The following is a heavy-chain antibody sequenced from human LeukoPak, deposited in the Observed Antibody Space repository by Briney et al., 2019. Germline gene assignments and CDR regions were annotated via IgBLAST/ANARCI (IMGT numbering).Heavy chain of an antibody. J-gene: IGHJ4*02. CDR3: ATSGWYLLPGVY. Sequence: PSETLSLTCAVYGGSFSGYYWSWIRQPPGKGLEWIGEINHSGSTNYNPSLKSRVTISVDTSKNQFSLKLSSVTAADTAVYYCATSGWYLLPGVYWGQGTLVTVSS. D-gene: IGHD6-19*01. CDR2: INHSGST. V-gene: IGHV4-34*01. CDR1: GGSFSGYY.